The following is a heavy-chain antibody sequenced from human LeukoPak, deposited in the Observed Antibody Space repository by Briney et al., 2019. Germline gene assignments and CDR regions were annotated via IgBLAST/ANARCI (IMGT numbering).Heavy chain of an antibody. CDR1: GFTFSSYA. D-gene: IGHD6-13*01. CDR2: ISGGGATT. V-gene: IGHV3-23*01. Sequence: GGSLRLSCAASGFTFSSYAMSWVRQAPGKGLEWVSGISGGGATTFYADSVKGRFTISRDNSKNTLYLQLSSLRAEDTAVYYSAKSTGYSTTGRDFDSWGRGTLVTVSS. CDR3: AKSTGYSTTGRDFDS. J-gene: IGHJ4*02.